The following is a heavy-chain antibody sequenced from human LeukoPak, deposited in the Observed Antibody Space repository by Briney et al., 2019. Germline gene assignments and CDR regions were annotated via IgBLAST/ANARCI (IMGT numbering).Heavy chain of an antibody. Sequence: GGSLRLSCAASGFTFSSYWMSWVRQAPGKGLEWVSSISSSSSYIYYADSVKGRFTISRDNAKNSLYLQMNSLRAEDTAVYYCARDGEPLLLWFGELLIPPDYWGQGTLVTVSS. D-gene: IGHD3-10*01. J-gene: IGHJ4*02. CDR3: ARDGEPLLLWFGELLIPPDY. CDR1: GFTFSSYW. V-gene: IGHV3-21*01. CDR2: ISSSSSYI.